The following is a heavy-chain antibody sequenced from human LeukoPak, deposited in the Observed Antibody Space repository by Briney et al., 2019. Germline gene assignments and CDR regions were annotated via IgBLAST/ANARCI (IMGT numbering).Heavy chain of an antibody. D-gene: IGHD5-24*01. CDR3: ARGRRNGYTYDLIDY. V-gene: IGHV1-46*01. CDR1: GYTFTSYY. J-gene: IGHJ4*02. Sequence: GASVKVSCKASGYTFTSYYMHWVRQAPGQGLEWLGIINPSDGGTSYAQKFQGRVTVTSDTSTRTVYMDLSSLRSDDTAVYYCARGRRNGYTYDLIDYWGQGTLVTVSS. CDR2: INPSDGGT.